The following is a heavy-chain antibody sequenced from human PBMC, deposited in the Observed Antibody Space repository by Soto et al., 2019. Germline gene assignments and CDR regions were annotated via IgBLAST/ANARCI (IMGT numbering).Heavy chain of an antibody. CDR1: GGSISNVNDC. V-gene: IGHV4-30-4*01. Sequence: QVQLQESGPGLVKPSETLSLTCTVSGGSISNVNDCWSWIRQSPDKGLEWIGHIYDGWSTYNNPSRMIRYTRSVDTSKMHFPLKLISVSAADTAVYYCARGPSGDKVDYWGQGILVTVSS. CDR2: IYDGWST. J-gene: IGHJ4*02. D-gene: IGHD7-27*01. CDR3: ARGPSGDKVDY.